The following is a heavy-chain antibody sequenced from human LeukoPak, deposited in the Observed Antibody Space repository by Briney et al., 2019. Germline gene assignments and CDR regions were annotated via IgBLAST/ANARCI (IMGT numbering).Heavy chain of an antibody. CDR2: ISGDGGST. CDR1: GFTFDDYA. Sequence: GGSLRLACAASGFTFDDYAMHWVRQAPGKGLEWVSLISGDGGSTYYADSVKGRFTISRDNSKNSLYLQMNNLRTEDTALYYCAKDKDGSGAFDIWGQGTMVTVSS. V-gene: IGHV3-43*02. J-gene: IGHJ3*02. D-gene: IGHD3-3*01. CDR3: AKDKDGSGAFDI.